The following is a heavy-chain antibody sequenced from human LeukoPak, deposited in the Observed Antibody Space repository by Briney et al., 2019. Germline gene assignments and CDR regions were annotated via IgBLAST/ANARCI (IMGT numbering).Heavy chain of an antibody. V-gene: IGHV1-46*01. D-gene: IGHD2-2*02. J-gene: IGHJ5*02. CDR3: ARRYLTGWFDP. Sequence: ASVKVSCKASGYTFTGYYMHWVRQAPGQGLEWMGWINPSGGSTSYAQKFQGRVTMTRDTSTSTVYMELSSLRSEDTAVYYCARRYLTGWFDPWGQGTLVTVSS. CDR1: GYTFTGYY. CDR2: INPSGGST.